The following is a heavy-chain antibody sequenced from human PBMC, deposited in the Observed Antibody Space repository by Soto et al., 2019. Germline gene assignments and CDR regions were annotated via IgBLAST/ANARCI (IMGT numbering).Heavy chain of an antibody. CDR3: ARSSGYVPGGY. Sequence: SETLSLTCAVSGYPISSGYYWGWIRQPPGKGLEWIGIIHHSGSTYYNPSLRSRITISVDTSKNQFSLKMPSVTAADTAVYYCARSSGYVPGGYWGQGILVTASS. V-gene: IGHV4-38-2*01. CDR1: GYPISSGYY. D-gene: IGHD5-12*01. J-gene: IGHJ4*02. CDR2: IHHSGST.